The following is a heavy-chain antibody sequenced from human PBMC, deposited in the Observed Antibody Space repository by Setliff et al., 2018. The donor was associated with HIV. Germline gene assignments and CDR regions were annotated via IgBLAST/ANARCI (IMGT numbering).Heavy chain of an antibody. CDR1: GFTFSNAW. D-gene: IGHD3-10*01. CDR3: ARGRFHRLHRPYSGSGSLGIQYFDY. J-gene: IGHJ4*02. Sequence: GSLRLSCAASGFTFSNAWMSWVRQAPGKGLEWIGSMYHSGSTYFNPSLKSRLTISVDTSTNQFSLRLNSVTATDTALYYCARGRFHRLHRPYSGSGSLGIQYFDYWGQGTLVTVSS. CDR2: MYHSGST. V-gene: IGHV4-4*02.